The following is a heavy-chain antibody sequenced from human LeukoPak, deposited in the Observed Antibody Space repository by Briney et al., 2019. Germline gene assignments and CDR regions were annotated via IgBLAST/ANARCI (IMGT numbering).Heavy chain of an antibody. CDR2: IYYSGST. CDR1: GGSISSSSYY. J-gene: IGHJ4*02. CDR3: ARAQRCGYDTPGFDY. V-gene: IGHV4-39*07. D-gene: IGHD5-12*01. Sequence: PSETLSLTCTVSGGSISSSSYYWGWIRQPPGKGLEWIGSIYYSGSTYYNPSLKSRVTISVDTSKNQFSLKLSSVTAADTAVYYCARAQRCGYDTPGFDYWGQGTLVTVSS.